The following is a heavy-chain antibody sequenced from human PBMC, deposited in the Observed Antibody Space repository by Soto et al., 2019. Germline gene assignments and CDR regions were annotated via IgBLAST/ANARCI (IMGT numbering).Heavy chain of an antibody. CDR3: VRQTDRGLRVGELS. CDR2: IYYNGRT. D-gene: IGHD3-16*01. Sequence: QLQLQESGPGLVRPSETLSLMCSVSGGSISSSHYYWGWIRQPPGKGLEWIGSIYYNGRTYYKSSLKSRVTICVDTSKNQFSLKMNSVTAADTAVYFCVRQTDRGLRVGELSWGQGTLVSVSS. CDR1: GGSISSSHYY. V-gene: IGHV4-39*01. J-gene: IGHJ5*02.